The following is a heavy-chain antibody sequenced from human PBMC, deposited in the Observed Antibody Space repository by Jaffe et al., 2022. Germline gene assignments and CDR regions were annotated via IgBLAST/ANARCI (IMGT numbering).Heavy chain of an antibody. D-gene: IGHD6-19*01. Sequence: QLQLQGSGPGLVKPSETLSLTCTVSDGSISRSSNYWGWIRQSPGKGLEWIGSIYYSGSTYYNPSLKSRVTISVDTSKNHFSLNLSSVTAADTAVYYCARGARYSSGWYFNYWGQGTLVTVSS. J-gene: IGHJ4*02. CDR2: IYYSGST. CDR1: DGSISRSSNY. CDR3: ARGARYSSGWYFNY. V-gene: IGHV4-39*02.